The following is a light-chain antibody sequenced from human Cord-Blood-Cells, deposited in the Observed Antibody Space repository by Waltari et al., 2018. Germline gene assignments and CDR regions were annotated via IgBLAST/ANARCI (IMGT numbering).Light chain of an antibody. CDR2: SNN. CDR1: SSNIGSNT. J-gene: IGLJ2*01. CDR3: AAWDDSLNGPV. Sequence: QSVLTQPPSASGTPGQRVTISCSGSSSNIGSNTVNWYQQLPGTAPKLLIYSNNQRPSGVPDRFSCSKSGTSVSLAISGLQSEDEADYYCAAWDDSLNGPVFGGGTKLTVL. V-gene: IGLV1-44*01.